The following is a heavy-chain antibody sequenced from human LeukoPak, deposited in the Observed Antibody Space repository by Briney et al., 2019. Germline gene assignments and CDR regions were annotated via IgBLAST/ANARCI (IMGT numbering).Heavy chain of an antibody. CDR1: GFNFRTYG. D-gene: IGHD5-24*01. CDR2: IWFDGSNT. J-gene: IGHJ5*02. V-gene: IGHV3-33*06. Sequence: GGSPRLSCEASGFNFRTYGMHWVRQAPGKGLEWVAVIWFDGSNTHYADSVKGRFTISRDNSKSTLYLQMDSLRADDAAVYYCAKDASGPDGSLFDPWGQGTLVIVSS. CDR3: AKDASGPDGSLFDP.